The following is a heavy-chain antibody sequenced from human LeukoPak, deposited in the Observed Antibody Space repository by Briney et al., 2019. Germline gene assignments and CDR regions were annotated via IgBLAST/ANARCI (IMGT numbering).Heavy chain of an antibody. CDR1: GYTFTGYY. CDR2: FDPEDGET. J-gene: IGHJ5*02. Sequence: ASVKVSCKASGYTFTGYYIHWVRQAPGKGLAWMGGFDPEDGETIYAQKFQGRVTMTEDTSTDTAYMELSSLRSEDTAVYYWATDLAGTTVDPWGQGTLVTVSS. V-gene: IGHV1-24*01. CDR3: ATDLAGTTVDP. D-gene: IGHD1-1*01.